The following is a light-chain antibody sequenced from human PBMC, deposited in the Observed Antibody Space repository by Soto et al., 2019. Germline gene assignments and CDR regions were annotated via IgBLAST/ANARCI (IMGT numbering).Light chain of an antibody. CDR3: QKYNNAPRWT. CDR1: QSISNW. CDR2: GAS. V-gene: IGKV1-27*01. Sequence: DIQMTQSPSTLPASVGDRVTITCRASQSISNWLAWYQQKPGKVPKLVISGASTLQSGVPSRFSGSGSGTDFTLTISNLQPEDVATYYCQKYNNAPRWTFGQGTKV. J-gene: IGKJ1*01.